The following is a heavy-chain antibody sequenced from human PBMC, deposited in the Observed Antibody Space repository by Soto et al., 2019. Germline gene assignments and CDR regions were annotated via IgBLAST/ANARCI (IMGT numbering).Heavy chain of an antibody. J-gene: IGHJ5*02. V-gene: IGHV3-23*01. Sequence: GGSLRLSCAASGFTFSSYAMSWVRQAPGKGLEWVSAISGSGGSTYYADSVKGRFTISRDNSKNTLYLQMNSLRAEDTAVYYCAKGPDCTNGVCYAGWFDPWGQGTLVTVSS. CDR2: ISGSGGST. CDR1: GFTFSSYA. D-gene: IGHD2-8*01. CDR3: AKGPDCTNGVCYAGWFDP.